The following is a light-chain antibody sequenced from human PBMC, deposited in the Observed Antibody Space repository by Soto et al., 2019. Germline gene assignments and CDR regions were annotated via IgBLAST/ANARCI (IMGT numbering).Light chain of an antibody. CDR2: GAF. Sequence: EIVMTQSPATLSVSPGERATLSCRASQGISSNLAWDQQEPGPAPRLLIYGAFTRAAGIPATFSGSGSGTEFTLSISSLQSEAFAVYYCYQHNIWPFTFGPGTKVDIK. CDR3: YQHNIWPFT. CDR1: QGISSN. V-gene: IGKV3-15*01. J-gene: IGKJ3*01.